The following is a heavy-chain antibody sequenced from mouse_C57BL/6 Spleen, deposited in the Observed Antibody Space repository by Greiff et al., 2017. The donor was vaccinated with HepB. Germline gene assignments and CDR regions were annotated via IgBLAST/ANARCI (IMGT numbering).Heavy chain of an antibody. J-gene: IGHJ4*01. CDR3: TRGDYGNYEGVLDY. Sequence: QVQLQQSGAELVRPGASVTLSCKASGYTFTDYEMHWVKRTPVHGLEWIGAIDPETGGTAYNQKFKGKAILTADKSSSTAYMELRSLTSEDSAVYYCTRGDYGNYEGVLDYWGQGTSVTVSS. CDR1: GYTFTDYE. D-gene: IGHD2-1*01. V-gene: IGHV1-15*01. CDR2: IDPETGGT.